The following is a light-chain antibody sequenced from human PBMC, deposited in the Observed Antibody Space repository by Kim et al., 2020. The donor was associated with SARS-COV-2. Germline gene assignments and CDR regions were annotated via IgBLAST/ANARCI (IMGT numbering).Light chain of an antibody. CDR2: GAS. CDR3: QQYAHSSLI. Sequence: DIVLTQSPSTLSLSPGERATLSCRASQSVSSSLAWYQQRPGQTPRLLIYGASTRATGIPDRFSGSGSGTDFILTISRLEPEDFAIYYCQQYAHSSLICGGGTKVEI. CDR1: QSVSSS. V-gene: IGKV3-20*01. J-gene: IGKJ4*01.